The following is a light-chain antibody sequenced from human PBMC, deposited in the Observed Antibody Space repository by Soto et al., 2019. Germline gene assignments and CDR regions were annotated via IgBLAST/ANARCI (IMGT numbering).Light chain of an antibody. V-gene: IGKV3-20*01. CDR2: GAS. CDR3: HQFGISPPT. Sequence: EVVLTQSPGTLSLSPGERATLSCRASQSVSSSDLAWYQQKPGQAPRLLISGASNRATGTPDMFSGSGSGTDFTLTITSLEPEDFALFYCHQFGISPPTFGQGTKVEI. CDR1: QSVSSSD. J-gene: IGKJ1*01.